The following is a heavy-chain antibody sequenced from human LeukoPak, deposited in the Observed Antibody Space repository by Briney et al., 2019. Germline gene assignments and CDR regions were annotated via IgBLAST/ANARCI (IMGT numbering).Heavy chain of an antibody. V-gene: IGHV1-46*01. CDR2: INPTGGIT. J-gene: IGHJ4*02. CDR3: AKGPINRSATLLRGLIISD. D-gene: IGHD3-10*01. Sequence: ASVKVSCKASGYTFTGYYVHWVRQAPGQGLDWMGVINPTGGITNYAQKFQGRVTVALDTSTSTVYMELSSLRSADTAVYYCAKGPINRSATLLRGLIISDWGQGTMVTVSS. CDR1: GYTFTGYY.